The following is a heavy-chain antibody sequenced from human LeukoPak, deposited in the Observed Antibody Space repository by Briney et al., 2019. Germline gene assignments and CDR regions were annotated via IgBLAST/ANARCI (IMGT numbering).Heavy chain of an antibody. J-gene: IGHJ4*02. CDR3: ARDEHQYYSESSGRFDY. CDR1: GFIFSSYA. V-gene: IGHV3-7*01. D-gene: IGHD3-22*01. Sequence: PGGSLRLSCTASGFIFSSYAMNWVRQAPGKGLEWVANIKQDGSEKYYVDSARGRFTISRDNAKNSLYLQMNSLGAEDTAVYYCARDEHQYYSESSGRFDYWGQGTLVTVSS. CDR2: IKQDGSEK.